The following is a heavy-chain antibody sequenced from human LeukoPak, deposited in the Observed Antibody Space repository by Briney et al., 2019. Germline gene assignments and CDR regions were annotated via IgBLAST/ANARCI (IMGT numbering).Heavy chain of an antibody. CDR3: ARGRVTMVRGASTVRSYYFDY. CDR2: INHSGNT. CDR1: GGSFSGYY. J-gene: IGHJ4*02. V-gene: IGHV4-34*01. D-gene: IGHD3-10*01. Sequence: SETLSLTCAVYGGSFSGYYWSWIRQPPGKGLEWIGEINHSGNTSYYPSLKSRFTISVDTSKNQFSLKLSSVTAADTAVYYCARGRVTMVRGASTVRSYYFDYWGQGTLVTVSS.